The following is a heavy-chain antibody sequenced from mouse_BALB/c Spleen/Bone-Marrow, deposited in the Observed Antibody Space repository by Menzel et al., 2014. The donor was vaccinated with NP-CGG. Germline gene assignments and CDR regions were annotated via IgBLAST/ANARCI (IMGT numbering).Heavy chain of an antibody. CDR3: TRGGNCEDFDY. D-gene: IGHD4-1*01. CDR2: ISSGSSTI. CDR1: GFTFSSFG. J-gene: IGHJ2*01. Sequence: EVQLVESGGGLVQPGGSRKLSCAASGFTFSSFGMHWVRQAPERGLEWVAYISSGSSTIFYADTVKGRFTISRDNPKNALFLQRTSLRSEDTAIYYCTRGGNCEDFDYWGQVTTLTVSS. V-gene: IGHV5-17*02.